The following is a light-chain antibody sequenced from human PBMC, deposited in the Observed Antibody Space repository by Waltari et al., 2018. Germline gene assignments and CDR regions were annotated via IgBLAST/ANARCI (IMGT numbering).Light chain of an antibody. Sequence: QSALTQPAPVSGSPGQSITISCPGTSSDVGSYNLFSWYQQHPDKAPKLMIYEGSKRPSGVSNRFSGSKSGNTASLTISGLQAEDEADYYCCSYAGSSTSVFGGGTKLTVL. J-gene: IGLJ3*02. CDR2: EGS. CDR1: SSDVGSYNL. CDR3: CSYAGSSTSV. V-gene: IGLV2-23*01.